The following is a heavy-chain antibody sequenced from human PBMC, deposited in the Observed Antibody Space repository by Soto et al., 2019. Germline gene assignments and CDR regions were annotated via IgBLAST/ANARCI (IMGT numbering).Heavy chain of an antibody. CDR3: ARGLVTSSWYYFDN. J-gene: IGHJ4*02. D-gene: IGHD6-19*01. CDR1: AGSISSGGYY. Sequence: PSQTLSLTCTVSAGSISSGGYYWSWIRQHPGKGLEWIGYIYYSGSTYYNPSLKSRVTISVDTSKNQFSLKLRSVTAADTAVYYCARGLVTSSWYYFDNWDQGTLVTASS. CDR2: IYYSGST. V-gene: IGHV4-31*03.